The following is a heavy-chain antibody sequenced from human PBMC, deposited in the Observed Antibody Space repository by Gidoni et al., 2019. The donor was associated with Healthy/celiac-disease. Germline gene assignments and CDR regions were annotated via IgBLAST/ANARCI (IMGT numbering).Heavy chain of an antibody. Sequence: EVQLLESGGGLVQPGGSLRLSCSASGFTFSSYAMSWVRQAPGKGLEWVSAIRGSGGSTYYADSVKGRFTISRDNSKNTLYLQMNSLRAEDTAVYYCAKVYAVVTASLDYWGQGTLVTVSS. CDR2: IRGSGGST. D-gene: IGHD2-21*02. J-gene: IGHJ4*02. V-gene: IGHV3-23*01. CDR1: GFTFSSYA. CDR3: AKVYAVVTASLDY.